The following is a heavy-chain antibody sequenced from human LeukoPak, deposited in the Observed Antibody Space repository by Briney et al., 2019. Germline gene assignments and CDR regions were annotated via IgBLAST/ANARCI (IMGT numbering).Heavy chain of an antibody. V-gene: IGHV1-46*01. CDR1: GYTFTSYG. J-gene: IGHJ4*02. Sequence: ASVKVSCKASGYTFTSYGITWVRQAPGQGLEWMGIINPSGGSTSYAQKFQGRVTMTRDTSTSTVYMELSSLRSEDTAVYYCARAGPRGDTAMVFTYWGQGTLVTVSS. CDR3: ARAGPRGDTAMVFTY. D-gene: IGHD5-18*01. CDR2: INPSGGST.